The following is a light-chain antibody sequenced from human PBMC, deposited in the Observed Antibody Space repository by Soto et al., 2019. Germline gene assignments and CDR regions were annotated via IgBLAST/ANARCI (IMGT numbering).Light chain of an antibody. V-gene: IGKV3-11*01. Sequence: EIVLTQSPATMSFSAGDRATLSCRASQSVSSYLAWYQHKPGRAPRLLIYDASDRATGIPARFSGSGSGTDFTLTISSLEPEDFEVYYCQQRSNWPRTFGQGTKVEIK. CDR2: DAS. J-gene: IGKJ1*01. CDR3: QQRSNWPRT. CDR1: QSVSSY.